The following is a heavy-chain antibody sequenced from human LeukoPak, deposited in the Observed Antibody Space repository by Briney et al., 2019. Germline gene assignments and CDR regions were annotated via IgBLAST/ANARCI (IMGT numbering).Heavy chain of an antibody. J-gene: IGHJ4*02. CDR3: AKAPRAGKGANYFDY. V-gene: IGHV3-30*18. Sequence: PGRSLRLSCAASGFTFSSYGMHWVRQAPGKGLEWVAVISYDGSNKYYADSVKGRFTISRDNSKNTLYLQMNSLRAEDTAVYYCAKAPRAGKGANYFDYWGQGTLVTVSS. CDR2: ISYDGSNK. D-gene: IGHD6-13*01. CDR1: GFTFSSYG.